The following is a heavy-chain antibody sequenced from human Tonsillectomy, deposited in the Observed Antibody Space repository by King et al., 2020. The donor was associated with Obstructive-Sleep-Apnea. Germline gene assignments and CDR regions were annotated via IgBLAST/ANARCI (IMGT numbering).Heavy chain of an antibody. D-gene: IGHD3-3*01. Sequence: QLVQSGAEVKKPGASVKVSCKVSGYTLTELSMHWVRQAPGKGLEWMGGFDPEEGETIYAQKFQGRVTMTEDTSTDTAYMELSSLRSEDTGVYYCATFGTTYYDFWSGYFGWFDPWGQGTLVTVSS. CDR3: ATFGTTYYDFWSGYFGWFDP. J-gene: IGHJ5*02. V-gene: IGHV1-24*01. CDR1: GYTLTELS. CDR2: FDPEEGET.